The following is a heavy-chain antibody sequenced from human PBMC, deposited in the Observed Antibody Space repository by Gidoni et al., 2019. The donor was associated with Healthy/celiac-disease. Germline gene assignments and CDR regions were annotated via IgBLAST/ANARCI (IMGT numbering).Heavy chain of an antibody. CDR2: INPSGGST. Sequence: PGASVKVSCKASGYTFTSYYMHWVRQAPGQGLEWMGIINPSGGSTSYAQKFQGRVTMTRDTSTSTVYMELSSLGCKDTAWYYCARGGWGYCSSTSCYAGPHYYYYGMDVWGKGTTVTVSS. J-gene: IGHJ6*04. D-gene: IGHD2-2*01. CDR3: ARGGWGYCSSTSCYAGPHYYYYGMDV. CDR1: GYTFTSYY. V-gene: IGHV1-46*03.